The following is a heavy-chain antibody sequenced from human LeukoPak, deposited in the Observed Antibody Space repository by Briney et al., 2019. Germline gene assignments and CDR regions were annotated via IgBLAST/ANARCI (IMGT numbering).Heavy chain of an antibody. V-gene: IGHV4-34*01. CDR3: AGSGHYSDTSGYYLR. CDR2: INHSGST. Sequence: SETLSLTCAVYGGSFSGSYWTWIRQPPGKGLEWIGEINHSGSTNYNPFVKSRVTISPDTSRNQFSRRLSSVTAADTAVYYCAGSGHYSDTSGYYLRWGQGTLVTVSS. J-gene: IGHJ4*02. CDR1: GGSFSGSY. D-gene: IGHD3-22*01.